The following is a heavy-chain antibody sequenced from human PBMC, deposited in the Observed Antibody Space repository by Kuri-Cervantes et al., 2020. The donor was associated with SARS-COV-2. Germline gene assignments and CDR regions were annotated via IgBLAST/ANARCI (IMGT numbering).Heavy chain of an antibody. CDR2: VKTNSGNT. D-gene: IGHD2-15*01. CDR1: EATFPDYD. J-gene: IGHJ4*02. Sequence: ASVKVSCKAPEATFPDYDINWVRQAAGHGLEWMGMVKTNSGNTLYAQIFQGRVTMTRDTSTSTVYMELSSLTSEDTAVYFCVVGFFSSRKWDYWGQGTLVTVSS. CDR3: VVGFFSSRKWDY. V-gene: IGHV1-8*01.